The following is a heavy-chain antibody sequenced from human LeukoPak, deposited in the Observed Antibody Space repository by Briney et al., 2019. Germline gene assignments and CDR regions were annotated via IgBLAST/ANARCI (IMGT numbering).Heavy chain of an antibody. D-gene: IGHD1-26*01. V-gene: IGHV3-23*01. CDR3: AKEVGEVGATFASYFDY. CDR1: GFTFSGYA. Sequence: PGGSLRLSCAASGFTFSGYAMSWVRQAPGKGLGWVSGISASGASTYYADSVKGRFTISRDNSKNTLYLQMNSLRAEDTAVYYCAKEVGEVGATFASYFDYWGQGTLVTVSS. J-gene: IGHJ4*02. CDR2: ISASGAST.